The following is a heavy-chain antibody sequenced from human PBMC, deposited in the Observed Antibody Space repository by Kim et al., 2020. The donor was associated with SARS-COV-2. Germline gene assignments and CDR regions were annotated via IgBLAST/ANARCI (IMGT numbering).Heavy chain of an antibody. V-gene: IGHV4-39*07. CDR1: GGSISSSSYY. D-gene: IGHD6-19*01. CDR2: IYYSGST. J-gene: IGHJ4*02. CDR3: ARDGGSGWYFDY. Sequence: SETLSLTCTVSGGSISSSSYYWGWIRHPPGKGLEWIGSIYYSGSTYYNPSLKSRVTISVDTSKNQFSLKLSSVTAADTAVYYCARDGGSGWYFDYWGQGT.